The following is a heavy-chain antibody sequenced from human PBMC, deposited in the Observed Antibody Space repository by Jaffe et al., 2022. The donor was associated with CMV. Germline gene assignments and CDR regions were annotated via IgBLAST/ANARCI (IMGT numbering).Heavy chain of an antibody. Sequence: EVQLVQSGAEVKKPGESLRISCKGSGYSFTSYWISWVRQMPGKGLEWMGRIDPSDSYTNYSPSFQGHVTISADKSISTAYLQWSSLKASDTAMYYCARDRDCSSTSCPFPDYYYYMDVWGKGTTVTVSS. CDR3: ARDRDCSSTSCPFPDYYYYMDV. CDR2: IDPSDSYT. J-gene: IGHJ6*03. D-gene: IGHD2-2*01. CDR1: GYSFTSYW. V-gene: IGHV5-10-1*03.